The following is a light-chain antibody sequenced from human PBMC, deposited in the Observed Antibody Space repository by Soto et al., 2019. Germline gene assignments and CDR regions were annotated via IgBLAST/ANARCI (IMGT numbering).Light chain of an antibody. CDR2: GAS. Sequence: EIVLTQSPGSLSLSPGERATLSCRASQSVSSNYLAWYQQKPGQAPRLLIYGASSRATGIPDRFSGSGSGTDFTLTISRLEPEDFAVYYCQQYGGSPRTFRQGTKVEIK. J-gene: IGKJ1*01. V-gene: IGKV3-20*01. CDR1: QSVSSNY. CDR3: QQYGGSPRT.